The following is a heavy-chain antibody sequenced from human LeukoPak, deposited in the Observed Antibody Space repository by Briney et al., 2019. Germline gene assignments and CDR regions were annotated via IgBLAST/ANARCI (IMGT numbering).Heavy chain of an antibody. D-gene: IGHD3-3*01. CDR3: APDWRFCRDEGCVGS. V-gene: IGHV4-59*01. CDR1: GGSITTNR. J-gene: IGHJ1*01. CDR2: VHHSGTT. Sequence: SETLSLTCTVSGGSITTNRWTWVRQTPGRELEWIGYVHHSGTTDYNPSLKGRLTISVDTSKSQFSLKLTSVTAADTAVYYCAPDWRFCRDEGCVGSWGQGTLVTVSS.